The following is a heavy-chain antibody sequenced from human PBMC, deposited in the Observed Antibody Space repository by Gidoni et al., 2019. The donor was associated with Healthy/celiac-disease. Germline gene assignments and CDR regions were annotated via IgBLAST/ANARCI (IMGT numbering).Heavy chain of an antibody. J-gene: IGHJ5*02. CDR1: GGSFSGYY. CDR3: ARGRRVVTMIVVSWFDP. CDR2: INHSGST. Sequence: QVQLQQWGAGLLKPSETLSLTCAVYGGSFSGYYWSWIRQPPGKGLEWIGEINHSGSTNYNPSLKSRVTISVDTSKNQFSLKLSSVTAADTAVYYCARGRRVVTMIVVSWFDPWGQGTLVTVSS. V-gene: IGHV4-34*01. D-gene: IGHD3-22*01.